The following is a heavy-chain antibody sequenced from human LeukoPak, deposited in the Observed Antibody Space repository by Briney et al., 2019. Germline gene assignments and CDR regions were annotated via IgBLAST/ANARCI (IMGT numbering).Heavy chain of an antibody. CDR3: ARGVEPLAANTLAY. V-gene: IGHV3-53*01. J-gene: IGHJ4*02. CDR1: GFTVITND. D-gene: IGHD1-14*01. Sequence: GGSLRLSCAASGFTVITNDMTWVRQAPGKGLELVSVLYSDGNTKYADSVQGRFTISRDNSKNTLYLEMNSLSTDDTAVYYCARGVEPLAANTLAYWGQGTLVTVSS. CDR2: LYSDGNT.